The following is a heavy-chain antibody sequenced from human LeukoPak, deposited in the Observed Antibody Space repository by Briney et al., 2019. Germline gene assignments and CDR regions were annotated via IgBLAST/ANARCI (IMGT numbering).Heavy chain of an antibody. J-gene: IGHJ3*02. Sequence: ASVKVSCKTSGYTFTDYYMHWVRQALGQGLEWMGWINPISGGTNFAQKFQGRVTMTRDTSISTAYMELSSLKSDDTAVYYCARDPRTTKNAFDIWGQGTMVTVSS. CDR3: ARDPRTTKNAFDI. D-gene: IGHD4-11*01. CDR1: GYTFTDYY. CDR2: INPISGGT. V-gene: IGHV1-2*02.